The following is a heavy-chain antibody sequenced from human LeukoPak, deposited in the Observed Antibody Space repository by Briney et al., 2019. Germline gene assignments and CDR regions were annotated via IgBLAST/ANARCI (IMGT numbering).Heavy chain of an antibody. CDR3: AITVDCRATTDCYSYFHH. J-gene: IGHJ1*01. Sequence: GGSLRLSCAASGFTFSRYWMHWVRQAPGKGLVWVSRISTDGTYTEYADSVKGRFTISRDNAKDTLYLQVYSLRAEDTAVYYCAITVDCRATTDCYSYFHHWGQGTLVTVSS. CDR2: ISTDGTYT. D-gene: IGHD2-21*02. CDR1: GFTFSRYW. V-gene: IGHV3-74*03.